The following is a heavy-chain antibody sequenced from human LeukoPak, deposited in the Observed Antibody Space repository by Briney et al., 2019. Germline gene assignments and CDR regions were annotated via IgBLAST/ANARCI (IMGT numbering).Heavy chain of an antibody. J-gene: IGHJ4*02. CDR3: ATARLPTMVRGVIISGGDYFDY. CDR2: FDPEDGET. V-gene: IGHV1-24*01. D-gene: IGHD3-10*01. CDR1: GYTLTELS. Sequence: GALVKVSCKVSGYTLTELSMHWVRQAPGKGLEWMGGFDPEDGETIYAQKFQGRVTMTEDTSTDTAYMELSSLRSEDTAVYYCATARLPTMVRGVIISGGDYFDYWGQGTLVTVSS.